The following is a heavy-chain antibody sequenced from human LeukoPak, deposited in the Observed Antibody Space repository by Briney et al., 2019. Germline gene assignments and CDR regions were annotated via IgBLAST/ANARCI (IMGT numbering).Heavy chain of an antibody. CDR2: IYYSGST. CDR1: GGSISSSSYY. Sequence: SETLSLTCTVSGGSISSSSYYWGWIRQPPGKGLEWIGTIYYSGSTYYNPCLKSRVTISVDTSKNQFSLKLSSVTASDTAVYYCARRFAPSRNDAFDIWGQGTMVTVSS. CDR3: ARRFAPSRNDAFDI. J-gene: IGHJ3*02. D-gene: IGHD3-10*01. V-gene: IGHV4-39*01.